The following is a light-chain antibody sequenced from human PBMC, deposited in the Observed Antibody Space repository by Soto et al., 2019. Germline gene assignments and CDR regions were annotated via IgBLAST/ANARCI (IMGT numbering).Light chain of an antibody. J-gene: IGKJ3*01. CDR1: QSISSN. V-gene: IGKV3-15*01. CDR2: GAS. Sequence: EIVMTQSPATLSVSPGERATLSCRASQSISSNLAWYQQKPGQAPRLLISGASTRATGIPARFSGSGSVTDFTLTISSLQSEDFAVYYCQQFHDWPMTFGPGTKVDIK. CDR3: QQFHDWPMT.